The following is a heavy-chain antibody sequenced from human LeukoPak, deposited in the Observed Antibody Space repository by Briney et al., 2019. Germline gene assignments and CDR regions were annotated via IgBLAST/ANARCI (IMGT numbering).Heavy chain of an antibody. J-gene: IGHJ1*01. CDR2: IYYSGST. D-gene: IGHD3-22*01. CDR1: GGSISSSSYY. V-gene: IGHV4-39*01. Sequence: PSETLSLTCTVSGGSISSSSYYWGWIRQPPGKGLEWIGSIYYSGSTYYNPSLKSRVTISVDTSKNQFSLKLSSVTAADTAVYYCARQPGYYDSSGYYYFQHWGQGTLFTVSS. CDR3: ARQPGYYDSSGYYYFQH.